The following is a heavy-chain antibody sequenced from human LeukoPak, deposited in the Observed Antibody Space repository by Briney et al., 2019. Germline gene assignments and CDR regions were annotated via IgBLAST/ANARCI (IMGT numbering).Heavy chain of an antibody. D-gene: IGHD5-12*01. Sequence: GGSLRLSCAASGFTFSSYAMHWVRQAPGKGLEWVAVISHDGSNKYYADSVKGRFTISRDNSKNTLYLQMNSLRAEDTAVYYCAKGLGATTIDYWGQGTLVTVSS. CDR3: AKGLGATTIDY. J-gene: IGHJ4*02. CDR1: GFTFSSYA. CDR2: ISHDGSNK. V-gene: IGHV3-30-3*01.